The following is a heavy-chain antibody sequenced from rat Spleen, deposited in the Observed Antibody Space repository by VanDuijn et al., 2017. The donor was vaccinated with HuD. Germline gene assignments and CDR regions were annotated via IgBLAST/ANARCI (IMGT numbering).Heavy chain of an antibody. CDR1: GFTFSSYW. CDR2: INNDGGST. D-gene: IGHD1-11*01. CDR3: ARHVEGRLDY. Sequence: EVQLVETGGGLVQPGRSLKLSCVTSGFTFSSYWMYWIRQAPGKGLEWVSSINNDGGSTYYPDSVKGRFTISRDNAENTVYLQMNSLRSEDTATYYCARHVEGRLDYWGQGVMVTVSS. J-gene: IGHJ2*01. V-gene: IGHV5-58*01.